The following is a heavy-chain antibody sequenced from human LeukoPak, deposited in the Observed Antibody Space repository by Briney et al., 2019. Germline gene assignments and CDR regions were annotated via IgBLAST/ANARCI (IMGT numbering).Heavy chain of an antibody. J-gene: IGHJ5*02. CDR2: IYYSGST. V-gene: IGHV4-59*08. CDR1: GGSISSYY. Sequence: SETLSLTCTVSGGSISSYYWSWIRQPPWKGLEWIGYIYYSGSTNYNPSLKSRVTISVDTSKNQFSLKLSSVTAADTAVYYCARHGSGWYGWFDPWGQGTLVTVSS. CDR3: ARHGSGWYGWFDP. D-gene: IGHD6-19*01.